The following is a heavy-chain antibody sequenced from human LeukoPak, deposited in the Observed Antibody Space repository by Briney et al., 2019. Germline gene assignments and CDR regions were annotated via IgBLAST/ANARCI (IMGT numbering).Heavy chain of an antibody. D-gene: IGHD2-15*01. J-gene: IGHJ4*02. CDR3: ARDRDGGSAVAGNY. CDR2: ISPTTGGT. CDR1: GYTLTGSY. V-gene: IGHV1-2*02. Sequence: ASVKVSCKASGYTLTGSYIHWVRQAPGQGLEWVGWISPTTGGTNYAQKFQGRVTMTRDTSISTAYMELSSLRSDDTAVYYCARDRDGGSAVAGNYWGQGTLVTVSS.